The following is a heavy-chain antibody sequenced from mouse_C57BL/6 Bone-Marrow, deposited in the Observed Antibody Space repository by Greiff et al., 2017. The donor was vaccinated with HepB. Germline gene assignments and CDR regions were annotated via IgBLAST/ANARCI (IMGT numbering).Heavy chain of an antibody. CDR2: IYPGGGYT. CDR3: ARTNSYWYFDV. CDR1: GYTFTNYW. D-gene: IGHD4-1*01. J-gene: IGHJ1*03. Sequence: QVQLQQSGAELVRPGPSVKMSCKASGYTFTNYWIGWAKQRPGHGLEWIGDIYPGGGYTNYNEKFKGKATLTADKSSSTAYMQFSSLTSEDSAIYYCARTNSYWYFDVWGTGTTVTVSS. V-gene: IGHV1-63*01.